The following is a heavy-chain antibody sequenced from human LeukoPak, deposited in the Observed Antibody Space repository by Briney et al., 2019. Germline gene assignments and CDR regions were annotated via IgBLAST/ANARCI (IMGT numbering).Heavy chain of an antibody. CDR2: MNPNSGNT. CDR3: ARDVDTAMANYYYYGMDV. J-gene: IGHJ6*02. CDR1: GYTFTSYD. V-gene: IGHV1-8*01. D-gene: IGHD5-18*01. Sequence: ASVKVSCKASGYTFTSYDINWVRQAPGQGLEWMGWMNPNSGNTGYAQKFQGRVTMTRNTSISTAYMELSSLRSEDTAVYYCARDVDTAMANYYYYGMDVWGQGTTVTVSS.